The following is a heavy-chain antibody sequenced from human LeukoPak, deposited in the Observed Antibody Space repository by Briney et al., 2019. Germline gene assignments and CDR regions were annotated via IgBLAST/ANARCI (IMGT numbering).Heavy chain of an antibody. CDR2: ISSTSGHI. Sequence: PGGSLRLSCAASGFTFSSYDMNWVRQAPGKGLEWVSSISSTSGHIYYADSGKGRFTISRDNAKNSLYLQMNSLRVEDTAVYYCASGYCNGGGCYHDYWGQGTLVTVSS. CDR3: ASGYCNGGGCYHDY. J-gene: IGHJ4*02. D-gene: IGHD2-15*01. CDR1: GFTFSSYD. V-gene: IGHV3-21*01.